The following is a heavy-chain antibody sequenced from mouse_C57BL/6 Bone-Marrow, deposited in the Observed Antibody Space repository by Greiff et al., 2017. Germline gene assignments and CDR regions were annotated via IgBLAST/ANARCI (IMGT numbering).Heavy chain of an antibody. CDR3: ARGDGSSLFAY. CDR1: GYTFTSYW. J-gene: IGHJ3*01. CDR2: IYPGSGST. D-gene: IGHD1-1*01. V-gene: IGHV1-55*01. Sequence: VQLQQSGAELVKPGASVKMSCKASGYTFTSYWITWVKQRPGQGLEWIGDIYPGSGSTNYNEKFKSKATLTVDTSSSTAYMQLSSLTSEASAVYYCARGDGSSLFAYWGQGTLVTVSA.